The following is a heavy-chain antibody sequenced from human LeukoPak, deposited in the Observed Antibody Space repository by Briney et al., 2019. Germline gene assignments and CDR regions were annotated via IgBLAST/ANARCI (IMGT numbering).Heavy chain of an antibody. J-gene: IGHJ6*03. CDR2: IKQDGSEK. CDR3: ARDLREPAVSYYMDV. V-gene: IGHV3-7*01. D-gene: IGHD2-2*01. Sequence: GGSLRLSCAASGFTFSSYWMSRVRQAPGKGLEWVANIKQDGSEKYYVDSVKGRFTISRDNAKNSLYLQMNSLRAEDTAVYYCARDLREPAVSYYMDVWGKGTTVTVSS. CDR1: GFTFSSYW.